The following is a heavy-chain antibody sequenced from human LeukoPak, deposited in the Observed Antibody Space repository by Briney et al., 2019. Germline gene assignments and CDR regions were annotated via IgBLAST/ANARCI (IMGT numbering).Heavy chain of an antibody. V-gene: IGHV4-4*09. CDR2: IYTSGST. Sequence: SETLSLTCTVSGGSIGSYYWSWIRQPPGKGLEWIGYIYTSGSTNYNPSLKSRVTISVDTSKNQFSLKLSSVTAADTAVYYCASSRGYSYGLSFDYWGQGTLVTVSS. J-gene: IGHJ4*02. D-gene: IGHD5-18*01. CDR3: ASSRGYSYGLSFDY. CDR1: GGSIGSYY.